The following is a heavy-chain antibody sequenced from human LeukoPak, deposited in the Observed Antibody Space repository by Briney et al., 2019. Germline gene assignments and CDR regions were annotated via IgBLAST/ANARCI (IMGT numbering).Heavy chain of an antibody. V-gene: IGHV1-2*02. CDR2: ISPNNGDT. Sequence: ASVTVSCKPSGYTFTDSYIHWVRQAPGVGLQWMGWISPNNGDTKYAEDFQDRVTMTRDTSINTAYMELTGLTPDDTVVYYCVRSPIGASAYWGRGTLVTVSS. CDR3: VRSPIGASAY. J-gene: IGHJ4*02. D-gene: IGHD3-10*01. CDR1: GYTFTDSY.